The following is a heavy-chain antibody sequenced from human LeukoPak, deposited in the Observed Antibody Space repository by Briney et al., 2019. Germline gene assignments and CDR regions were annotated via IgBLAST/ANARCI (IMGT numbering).Heavy chain of an antibody. CDR2: ISSSSSYI. J-gene: IGHJ4*02. D-gene: IGHD3-3*01. CDR1: GFTFSSYS. V-gene: IGHV3-21*01. CDR3: ATNTISVDY. Sequence: GGSLRLSCAASGFTFSSYSMNWVRQAPGKGLEWVSSISSSSSYIHYADSVKGRFTISRDNAKNSLYLQMNSLRAEDTAVYYCATNTISVDYWGQGTLATVSS.